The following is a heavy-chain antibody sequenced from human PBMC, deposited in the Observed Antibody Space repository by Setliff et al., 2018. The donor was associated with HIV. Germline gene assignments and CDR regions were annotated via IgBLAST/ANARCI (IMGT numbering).Heavy chain of an antibody. CDR1: GGSISSSSYY. V-gene: IGHV4-39*01. CDR3: ARQGRLDIVLMVYAIPLGFFDY. J-gene: IGHJ4*02. Sequence: LTCTVSGGSISSSSYYWGWIRQPPGKGLEWIGSIYYSGSTYYNPSLKSRVTISVDTSKNQFSLKLSSVTAADTAVYYCARQGRLDIVLMVYAIPLGFFDYWGQGTLVTVSS. CDR2: IYYSGST. D-gene: IGHD2-8*01.